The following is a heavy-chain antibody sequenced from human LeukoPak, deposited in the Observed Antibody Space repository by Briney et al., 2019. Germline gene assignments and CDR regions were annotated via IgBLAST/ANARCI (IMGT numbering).Heavy chain of an antibody. CDR1: GDSVSSAYYY. V-gene: IGHV4-61*01. D-gene: IGHD1-14*01. Sequence: SETLSLTCTVSGDSVSSAYYYWSWIRQPPGKGLEWIGYILSSGSTNYNPSVKSRVTISVDTSKNQFSLKLSFVTAADTAVYYCARTNQISETAFDIWGQGTMVIVSS. CDR2: ILSSGST. CDR3: ARTNQISETAFDI. J-gene: IGHJ3*02.